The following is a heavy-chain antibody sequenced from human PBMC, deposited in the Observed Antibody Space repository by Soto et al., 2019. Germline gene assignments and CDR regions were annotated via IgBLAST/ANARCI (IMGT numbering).Heavy chain of an antibody. D-gene: IGHD7-27*01. J-gene: IGHJ3*02. Sequence: QVQLVESGGGVVQPGRSLRLSCAASGFTFSSYGMHWVRQAPGKGLEWVAVISYDGSNKYYADSVKGRFTISRDNSKNTLYLQMNSLRAEDTAVYYCANGGKLTGDAFDIWGQGTMVTVSS. CDR1: GFTFSSYG. CDR2: ISYDGSNK. V-gene: IGHV3-30*18. CDR3: ANGGKLTGDAFDI.